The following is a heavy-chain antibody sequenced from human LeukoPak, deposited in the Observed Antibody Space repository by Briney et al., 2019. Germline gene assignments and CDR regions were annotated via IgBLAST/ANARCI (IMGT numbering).Heavy chain of an antibody. CDR2: VFTSGST. CDR1: GGSISSGSYY. V-gene: IGHV4-61*02. CDR3: ARDYGDYKFDY. J-gene: IGHJ4*02. D-gene: IGHD4-17*01. Sequence: PSETLSLTCIVSGGSISSGSYYWSWIRQPAGKGLEWIGCVFTSGSTDYNPSFKSRVTISVDTSKKQVSLKLSSVTAADTAVYYCARDYGDYKFDYWGQGTLVTVSS.